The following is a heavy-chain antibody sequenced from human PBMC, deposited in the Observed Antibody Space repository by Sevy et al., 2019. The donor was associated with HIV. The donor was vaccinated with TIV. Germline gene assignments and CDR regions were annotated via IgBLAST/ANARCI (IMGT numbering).Heavy chain of an antibody. Sequence: SETLSLTCAVYGGSFSGYYWSWIRQPPGKGLEWIGEIIHSGSTNYNPSLKSRVTISVDTSKNQFSLKLSSVTAADTAVYYCARAKGNRVVVAADDAFDIWGQGTMVTVSS. CDR1: GGSFSGYY. J-gene: IGHJ3*02. D-gene: IGHD2-15*01. V-gene: IGHV4-34*12. CDR2: IIHSGST. CDR3: ARAKGNRVVVAADDAFDI.